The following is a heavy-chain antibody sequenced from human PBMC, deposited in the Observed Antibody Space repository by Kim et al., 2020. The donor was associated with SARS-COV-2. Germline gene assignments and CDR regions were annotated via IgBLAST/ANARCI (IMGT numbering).Heavy chain of an antibody. CDR2: IYADGSEK. J-gene: IGHJ6*02. CDR1: GFIFKNYM. CDR3: ARDNKHRVDV. V-gene: IGHV3-7*01. Sequence: GGSLRLSCTASGFIFKNYMMGWVRQAPGKGLEWVANIYADGSEKYYVDSVKGRVTISRDNAKNSLYLQMNSLRGEDTAVYYCARDNKHRVDVWGQGNTVT.